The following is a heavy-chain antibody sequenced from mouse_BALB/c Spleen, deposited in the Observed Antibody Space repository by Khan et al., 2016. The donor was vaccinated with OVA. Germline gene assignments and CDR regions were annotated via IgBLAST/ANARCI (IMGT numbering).Heavy chain of an antibody. CDR3: SRSGYGFGAY. J-gene: IGHJ3*01. Sequence: QVQLQQPGAELVRPGTSVKVSCKASGYAFTNYLIEWVKQRPGQGLEWIGVINPGSGGTNYNEKFKDKATLTAVKSSSTAYMQLSSLTSDDSAVYFCSRSGYGFGAYWGPGTLVTVSA. V-gene: IGHV1-54*01. CDR1: GYAFTNYL. CDR2: INPGSGGT. D-gene: IGHD3-2*02.